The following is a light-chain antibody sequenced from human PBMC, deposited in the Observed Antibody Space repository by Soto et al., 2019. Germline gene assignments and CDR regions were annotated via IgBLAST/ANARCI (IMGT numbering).Light chain of an antibody. Sequence: EIVMTQSPATLSVSPGERATLSCRASQRISGYLAWYQQRPGQAPRLLIYDASNRATGIPARFSGSGSGTDFTLTISSLEPEDFAVYYCQQRSNWPPVTFGPGTKVDIK. CDR2: DAS. J-gene: IGKJ3*01. CDR3: QQRSNWPPVT. V-gene: IGKV3-11*01. CDR1: QRISGY.